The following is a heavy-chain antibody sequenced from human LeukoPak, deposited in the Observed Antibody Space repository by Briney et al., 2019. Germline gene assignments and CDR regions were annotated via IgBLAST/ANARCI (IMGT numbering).Heavy chain of an antibody. D-gene: IGHD3-22*01. Sequence: ASVKVSCKASGYTFTSYAMNWVRQAPGQGLEWMGWINANTGNPTYAQGFTGRFVFSLDTSVSTAYLQINSLKAEDTAVYYCARGLSDFYYDSSGYPLWGQGTLVTVSS. J-gene: IGHJ4*02. CDR3: ARGLSDFYYDSSGYPL. CDR1: GYTFTSYA. V-gene: IGHV7-4-1*02. CDR2: INANTGNP.